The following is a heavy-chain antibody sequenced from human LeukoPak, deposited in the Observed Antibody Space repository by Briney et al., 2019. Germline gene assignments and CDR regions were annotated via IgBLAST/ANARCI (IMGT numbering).Heavy chain of an antibody. CDR3: ARDHKVRGVNYYYYGMDV. D-gene: IGHD3-10*01. V-gene: IGHV3-11*05. Sequence: PGGSLRLSCAASGFTFSDYYMSWICHGPGTGLEWVSYISSSSSYTNYADSVKGRFTISRDNAKNSLYLQMNSLRAEDTAVYYCARDHKVRGVNYYYYGMDVWGQGTTVTVSS. CDR1: GFTFSDYY. CDR2: ISSSSSYT. J-gene: IGHJ6*02.